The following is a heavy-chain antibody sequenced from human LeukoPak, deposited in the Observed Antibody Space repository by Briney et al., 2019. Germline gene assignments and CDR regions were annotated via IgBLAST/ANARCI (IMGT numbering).Heavy chain of an antibody. Sequence: PGGSLRLSCAASGFTFSGSAMHWVRQASGKGLEWVGRIRSKANSYATAYAASVKGRFTISRDDSKNTAYLQMNSLRAEDAAIYYCARGFYSLDYWGQGTLVTVSS. CDR1: GFTFSGSA. V-gene: IGHV3-73*01. D-gene: IGHD2-15*01. CDR2: IRSKANSYAT. J-gene: IGHJ4*02. CDR3: ARGFYSLDY.